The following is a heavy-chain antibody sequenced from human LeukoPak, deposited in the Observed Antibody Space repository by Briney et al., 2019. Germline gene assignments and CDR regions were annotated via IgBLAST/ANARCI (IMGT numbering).Heavy chain of an antibody. CDR3: ARNNGMDV. CDR2: VNRDGSET. J-gene: IGHJ6*02. Sequence: GGSLRLSCAASGFALSSHWMTWVRQVPGRGPEWVANVNRDGSETYYLDSVKGRFTISKDNAKNSPYLQKNSLRAEDTALYHCARNNGMDVWGQGTTVIVSS. CDR1: GFALSSHW. V-gene: IGHV3-7*03.